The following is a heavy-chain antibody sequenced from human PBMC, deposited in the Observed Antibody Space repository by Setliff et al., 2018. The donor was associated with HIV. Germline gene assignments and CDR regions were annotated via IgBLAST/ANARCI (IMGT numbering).Heavy chain of an antibody. Sequence: SETLSLTCGVSGYSISSGYYWGWIRQPPGKGLEWIGSIYHNGITHHNPSLKSRVTFSVDTSKNQFSLKLSSVTAADTAVYYCARSFGNGNSRLGNWGQGTLVTVSS. J-gene: IGHJ4*02. CDR1: GYSISSGYY. CDR2: IYHNGIT. V-gene: IGHV4-38-2*01. CDR3: ARSFGNGNSRLGN. D-gene: IGHD2-8*01.